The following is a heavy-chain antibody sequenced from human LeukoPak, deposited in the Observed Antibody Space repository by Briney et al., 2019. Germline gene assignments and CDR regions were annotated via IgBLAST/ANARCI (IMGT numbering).Heavy chain of an antibody. J-gene: IGHJ4*02. D-gene: IGHD5-24*01. CDR1: GFTFSTFA. V-gene: IGHV3-23*01. Sequence: GGALRLSCAASGFTFSTFAMTWVRQPPGKGLGWVSSIFPSGGEINYADSVRGRFTISRDNSKSTLYLQMNSLRAEDTAIYYCATYRQLLLPFESWGQGTLVTVSS. CDR2: IFPSGGEI. CDR3: ATYRQLLLPFES.